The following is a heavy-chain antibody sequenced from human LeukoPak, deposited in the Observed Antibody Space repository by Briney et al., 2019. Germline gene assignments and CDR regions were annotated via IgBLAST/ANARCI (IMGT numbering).Heavy chain of an antibody. D-gene: IGHD3-3*01. V-gene: IGHV3-23*01. CDR1: GFTFSSYA. CDR2: FSGSGGST. J-gene: IGHJ4*02. Sequence: GGSLLLSCAASGFTFSSYAMSRVRQATGKGLGRVSAFSGSGGSTYYADSVKGRFTISRDNSKNTLYLQMNSLRAEDTAVYYCAKKGRYDFWSGYEDYWGQGTLVTVSS. CDR3: AKKGRYDFWSGYEDY.